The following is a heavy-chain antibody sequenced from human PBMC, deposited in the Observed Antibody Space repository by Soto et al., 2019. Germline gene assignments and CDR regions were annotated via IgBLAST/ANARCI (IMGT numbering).Heavy chain of an antibody. D-gene: IGHD2-8*01. CDR3: ARAIGYCTNGVCSKYNWFDP. J-gene: IGHJ5*02. CDR1: GDSVSSNSAA. CDR2: TYYRSKWYN. V-gene: IGHV6-1*01. Sequence: QTLSLTCAISGDSVSSNSAAWNWIRQSPSRGLEWLGRTYYRSKWYNDYAVSVKSRITINPDTSKNQFSLQLNSVTPEDTAVYYCARAIGYCTNGVCSKYNWFDPWGQGTLVTVSS.